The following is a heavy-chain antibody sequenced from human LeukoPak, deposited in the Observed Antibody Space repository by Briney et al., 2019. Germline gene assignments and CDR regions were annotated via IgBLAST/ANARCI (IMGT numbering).Heavy chain of an antibody. Sequence: ASVTVSCKASGYTFTSYGISWVRQAPGQGLEWMGWISAYNGNTNYAQKLQGRVTMTTDTSTSTAYMELRSLRSDDTAVYYCATGYCSSTSCYLVGMDVWGQGTTVTVSS. J-gene: IGHJ6*02. CDR2: ISAYNGNT. V-gene: IGHV1-18*01. D-gene: IGHD2-2*01. CDR1: GYTFTSYG. CDR3: ATGYCSSTSCYLVGMDV.